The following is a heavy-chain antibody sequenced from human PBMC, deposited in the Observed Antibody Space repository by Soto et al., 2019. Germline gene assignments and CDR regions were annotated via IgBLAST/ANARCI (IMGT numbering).Heavy chain of an antibody. V-gene: IGHV3-21*06. CDR2: ISSTTNYI. CDR3: ARESEDLTSNLDY. Sequence: PVGSLRLSCAASGFTFTRYSMNWVRQAPGKGLEWVSSISSTTNYIYYGDSMKGRFTISGDNAKNSLYLEMNSLRAEDTAVYYCARESEDLTSNLDYWGQGTLVTVSS. CDR1: GFTFTRYS. J-gene: IGHJ4*02.